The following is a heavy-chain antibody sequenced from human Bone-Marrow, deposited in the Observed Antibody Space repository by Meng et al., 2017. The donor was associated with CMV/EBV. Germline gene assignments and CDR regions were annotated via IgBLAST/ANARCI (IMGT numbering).Heavy chain of an antibody. CDR1: GFTFSTYW. J-gene: IGHJ4*02. Sequence: GESLKISCAASGFTFSTYWMNWVRQAPGKGLEWVANIKGNGNEKYYADSVKGRFTISRDNAENSLYLQMNSLRAEDTAVYYCARDSREYCSCGSCHGGGQGTLVTVSS. CDR2: IKGNGNEK. D-gene: IGHD2-15*01. V-gene: IGHV3-7*01. CDR3: ARDSREYCSCGSCHG.